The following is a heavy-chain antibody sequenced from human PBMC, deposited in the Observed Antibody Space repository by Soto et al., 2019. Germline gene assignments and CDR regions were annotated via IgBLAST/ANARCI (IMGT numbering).Heavy chain of an antibody. CDR1: DGSISSGDYY. V-gene: IGHV4-30-4*08. J-gene: IGHJ5*02. CDR2: INYSGST. CDR3: ARVAHDYSSXXP. D-gene: IGHD4-4*01. Sequence: PSETLSLTCTVSDGSISSGDYYWSWIRQPTGKGLEWIGYINYSGSTYYNPSLKRRVTISEDTSKNQFSLKLSSVTAADTAVYYCARVAHDYSSXXPWGQGTLVTVS.